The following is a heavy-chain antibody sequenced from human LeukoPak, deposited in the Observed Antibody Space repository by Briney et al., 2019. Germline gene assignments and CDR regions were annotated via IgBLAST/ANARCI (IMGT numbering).Heavy chain of an antibody. V-gene: IGHV3-9*01. CDR2: ISWNSGSI. Sequence: GGSLRLSCAASGFTFDDYAMHWVRQAPGKGLEWVSGISWNSGSIGYADSVKGRFTISRDNAKNSLYLQMNSLRAEDTALYYCAKDVVAYYGMDVWGQGNTVTVSS. CDR3: AKDVVAYYGMDV. J-gene: IGHJ6*02. CDR1: GFTFDDYA. D-gene: IGHD2-15*01.